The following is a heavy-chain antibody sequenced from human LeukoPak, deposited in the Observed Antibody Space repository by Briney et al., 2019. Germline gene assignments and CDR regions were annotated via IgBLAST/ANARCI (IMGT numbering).Heavy chain of an antibody. J-gene: IGHJ5*02. CDR1: GGSVSSGSYY. CDR3: ARGGELPYNWFDP. CDR2: IYYSGST. D-gene: IGHD1-7*01. Sequence: SETLSLTCTVSGGSVSSGSYYWSWIRQPPGKGLEWIGYIYYSGSTNYNPSLKSRVTISVDTSKNQFSLKLSSVTAADTAVYYCARGGELPYNWFDPWGQGTLVTVSS. V-gene: IGHV4-61*01.